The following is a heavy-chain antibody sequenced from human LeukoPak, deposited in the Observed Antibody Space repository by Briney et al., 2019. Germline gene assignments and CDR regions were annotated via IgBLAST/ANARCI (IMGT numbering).Heavy chain of an antibody. CDR3: SSGNSRAFDI. J-gene: IGHJ3*02. D-gene: IGHD4-23*01. CDR2: INSDGSST. Sequence: GGSLRLSCAASGFTFSSYWMHWVRQAPGKGLVWVSRINSDGSSTSYADSVKGRFTISRDNAKNTLYLQMNNLRAEDTAVYYCSSGNSRAFDIWGQGTVVTVSS. CDR1: GFTFSSYW. V-gene: IGHV3-74*01.